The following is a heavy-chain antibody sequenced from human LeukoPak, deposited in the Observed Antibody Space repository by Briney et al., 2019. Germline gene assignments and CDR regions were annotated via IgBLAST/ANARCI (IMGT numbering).Heavy chain of an antibody. Sequence: SETLSLTCTVSGGSIISSSYYWGWIRQPPGKGLEWIGSIYYSGSTYCSPSLKSRVTISVDTSKNQFSLKLSSVTAADTAVYYCARRSSYCSSTSCSVWFDPWGQGNLVTVSS. D-gene: IGHD2-2*01. V-gene: IGHV4-39*01. CDR1: GGSIISSSYY. CDR3: ARRSSYCSSTSCSVWFDP. CDR2: IYYSGST. J-gene: IGHJ5*02.